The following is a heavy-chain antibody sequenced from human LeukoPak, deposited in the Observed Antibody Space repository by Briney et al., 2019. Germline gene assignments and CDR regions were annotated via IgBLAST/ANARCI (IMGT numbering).Heavy chain of an antibody. CDR1: GLTVSSNY. D-gene: IGHD3-10*01. CDR2: IYSGGST. J-gene: IGHJ5*02. CDR3: ARGAYGSGSYGDNWFDP. V-gene: IGHV3-66*01. Sequence: GGSLRLSSAASGLTVSSNYMNWVRQAPGKGLEWVSVIYSGGSTYYADSVKGRFTVSRDNSKNTLYLQMNSLRAEDTAVYYCARGAYGSGSYGDNWFDPWGQGTLVTVSS.